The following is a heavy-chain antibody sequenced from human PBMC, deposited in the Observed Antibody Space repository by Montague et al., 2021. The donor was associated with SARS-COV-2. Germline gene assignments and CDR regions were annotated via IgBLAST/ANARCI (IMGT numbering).Heavy chain of an antibody. V-gene: IGHV4-59*08. CDR3: ARLRRPDGYSYWFGP. Sequence: SETLSLTCTVSGGSISSYYWSWIRQPPGKGLEWIGYIYYGGSTNYSPSLKRRVIMSVDTSNNQFSLRLTSVTAADTAVYYCARLRRPDGYSYWFGPWGQGTLVTVSS. J-gene: IGHJ5*02. D-gene: IGHD5-24*01. CDR2: IYYGGST. CDR1: GGSISSYY.